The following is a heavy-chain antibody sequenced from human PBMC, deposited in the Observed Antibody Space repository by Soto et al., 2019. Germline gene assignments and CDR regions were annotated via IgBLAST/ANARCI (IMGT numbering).Heavy chain of an antibody. D-gene: IGHD1-26*01. CDR2: IYYSGTT. CDR1: GYSISSSNW. J-gene: IGHJ4*02. Sequence: QVQLQESGPGLVKPSDTLSLTCAVSGYSISSSNWWGWIRQPPGKGLEWIGYIYYSGTTYYNPSLKSXXTXSXDTSKNQFSLKLTSVTAVGTAVYYCARREIQGPIDYWGQGTLVTVSS. CDR3: ARREIQGPIDY. V-gene: IGHV4-28*01.